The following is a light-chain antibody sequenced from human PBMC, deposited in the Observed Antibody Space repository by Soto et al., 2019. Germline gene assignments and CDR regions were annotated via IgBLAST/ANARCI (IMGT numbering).Light chain of an antibody. CDR3: HQYNAWPWT. Sequence: EIVMTQSPATLSVSPGERATLSCRASQSVSSNIAWYQEKPGQTPRLLISAASTRATGIPARFSGSGSGTEFTLIISSLQSEDFGVYYCHQYNAWPWTFGQGTKVEIK. CDR2: AAS. J-gene: IGKJ1*01. V-gene: IGKV3-15*01. CDR1: QSVSSN.